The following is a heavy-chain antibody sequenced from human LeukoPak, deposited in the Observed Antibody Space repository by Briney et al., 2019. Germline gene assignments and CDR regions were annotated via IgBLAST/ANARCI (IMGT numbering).Heavy chain of an antibody. CDR3: ARVGFYDSSGYLHYYFDY. CDR2: TYYRSKWYN. V-gene: IGHV6-1*01. J-gene: IGHJ4*02. Sequence: SQTLSLTCAISGDSVSSNSAAWNWIRQSPSRGLEWLGRTYYRSKWYNDYAVSVKSRITINPDTSKNQFSLQLNSVTPEDTAVYYYARVGFYDSSGYLHYYFDYWGQGTLVTVSS. CDR1: GDSVSSNSAA. D-gene: IGHD3-22*01.